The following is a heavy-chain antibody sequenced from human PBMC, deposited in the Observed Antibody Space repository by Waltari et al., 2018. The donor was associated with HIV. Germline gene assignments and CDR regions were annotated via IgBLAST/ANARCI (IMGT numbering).Heavy chain of an antibody. J-gene: IGHJ3*01. CDR1: GFTLRSSS. V-gene: IGHV3-21*01. CDR3: ARMFCGGDCRDAFDV. Sequence: QLVDSGGGLVQPGESLRLSCAASGFTLRSSSMHWVRQTPGGGLEWISSFDTSGTYIYYAESLRGRFTMSRDSAKNSFFLHMSTLGAEDTAVYFCARMFCGGDCRDAFDVWSQGTMVTVS. CDR2: FDTSGTYI. D-gene: IGHD2-21*01.